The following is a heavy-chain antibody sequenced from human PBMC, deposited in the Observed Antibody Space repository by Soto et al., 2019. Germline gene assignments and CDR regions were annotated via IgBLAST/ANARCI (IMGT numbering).Heavy chain of an antibody. CDR1: GYTFTSYG. CDR3: ARVAPIRYWFDP. J-gene: IGHJ5*02. Sequence: ASVKVSCEASGYTFTSYGISWVRQAPGQGLEWMGWISAYNGNTNYAQKLQGRVTMTTDTSTSTAYMELRSLRSDDTAVYYCARVAPIRYWFDPWGQGTLVTVSS. CDR2: ISAYNGNT. V-gene: IGHV1-18*01.